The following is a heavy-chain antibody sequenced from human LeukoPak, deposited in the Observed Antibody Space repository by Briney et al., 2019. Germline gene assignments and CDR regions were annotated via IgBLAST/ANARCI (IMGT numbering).Heavy chain of an antibody. D-gene: IGHD3-3*01. CDR2: IYHSGST. J-gene: IGHJ4*02. V-gene: IGHV4-30-2*01. CDR1: GGSISSGGYY. CDR3: ARALASYYDFWSGFLDY. Sequence: PSQTLSLTCTVSGGSISSGGYYWSWIRQPPGKGLEWIGYIYHSGSTYYNPSLKSRVTISVDRSKNQFSLKLSSVTAADTAVYYCARALASYYDFWSGFLDYWRQGTLVTVSS.